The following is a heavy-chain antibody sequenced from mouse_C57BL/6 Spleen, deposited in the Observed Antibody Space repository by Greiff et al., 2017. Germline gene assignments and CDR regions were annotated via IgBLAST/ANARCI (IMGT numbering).Heavy chain of an antibody. CDR3: ARGGYYYGSSSYYFDY. CDR1: GYTFTSYW. J-gene: IGHJ2*01. Sequence: QVQLQQPGAELVRPGTSVKLSCKASGYTFTSYWMHWVKQRPGQGLEWIGVIDPSDSYTNYNQKFKGKATLTVDTSSSTASMQLSSLTSEDSAVYYCARGGYYYGSSSYYFDYWGQGTTLTVSS. CDR2: IDPSDSYT. V-gene: IGHV1-59*01. D-gene: IGHD1-1*01.